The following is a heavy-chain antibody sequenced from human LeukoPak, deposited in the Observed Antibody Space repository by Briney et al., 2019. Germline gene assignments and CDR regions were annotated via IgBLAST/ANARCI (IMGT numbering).Heavy chain of an antibody. CDR3: ARTRPYGDYVSYYYYGLDV. CDR1: GFTFSSYA. D-gene: IGHD4-17*01. Sequence: GRSLRLSCAASGFTFSSYAMYWVRQAPGKGLERVAVISDDGSNKYYADSVKGRFTISRDNSKNTLYLQMNSLRPEDTAVYYCARTRPYGDYVSYYYYGLDVWGQGTTVTVSS. V-gene: IGHV3-30-3*01. J-gene: IGHJ6*02. CDR2: ISDDGSNK.